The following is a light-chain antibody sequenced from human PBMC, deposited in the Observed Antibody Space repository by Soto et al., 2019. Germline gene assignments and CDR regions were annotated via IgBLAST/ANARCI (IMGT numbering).Light chain of an antibody. J-gene: IGLJ2*01. CDR3: AAWDDSLSGLV. CDR2: RNY. CDR1: SSNIGSNY. Sequence: QPVLTQPPSASVTPGQRVTISCSGSSSNIGSNYVYWYQQLPGTAPKLLIHRNYQRPSGVPDRFSGSKSGTSASLAISGLRSEDEADYYCAAWDDSLSGLVFGGGTKLTVL. V-gene: IGLV1-47*01.